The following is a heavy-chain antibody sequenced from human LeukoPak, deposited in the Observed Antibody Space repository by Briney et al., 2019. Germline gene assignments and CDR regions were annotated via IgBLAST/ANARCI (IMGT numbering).Heavy chain of an antibody. V-gene: IGHV4-61*01. J-gene: IGHJ4*02. CDR3: ARRGVPSKFYYFDS. D-gene: IGHD3-10*01. CDR2: TSYIGNI. Sequence: SETPSLTCSVSGGSISSGRYYWTWIRQSPGKGLEWIGSTSYIGNINYNPSLKTRVTISVESSKGQFSLKLSSVTAADTAVYYCARRGVPSKFYYFDSWGQGTLVTVSS. CDR1: GGSISSGRYY.